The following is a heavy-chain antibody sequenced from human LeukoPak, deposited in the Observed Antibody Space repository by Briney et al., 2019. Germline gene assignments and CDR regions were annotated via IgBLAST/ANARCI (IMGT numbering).Heavy chain of an antibody. CDR3: VRDRELTY. V-gene: IGHV4-4*08. CDR1: DGSIGIYY. D-gene: IGHD1-26*01. Sequence: PSETLSLTCTVSDGSIGIYYWSWVRQPPGKGLEWIGYIYSSGNTIYNPSLKSRVTISVDTSKNQFSLKLSSVTAADTAVYYCVRDRELTYWGQGTLVTVSS. J-gene: IGHJ4*02. CDR2: IYSSGNT.